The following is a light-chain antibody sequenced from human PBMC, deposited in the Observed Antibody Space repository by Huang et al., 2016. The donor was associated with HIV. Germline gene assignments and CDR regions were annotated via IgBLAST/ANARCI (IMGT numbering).Light chain of an antibody. Sequence: DIQTTQSPSSLSASVGDRVTIRCQASQDINKYLNWYQQKPGKAPKLLIFDAYNLERGVPTRFSGSGSWTDFTFTISSLQPEDVATYYCQQSRSFGGGTKVEIK. CDR3: QQSRS. CDR2: DAY. J-gene: IGKJ4*01. CDR1: QDINKY. V-gene: IGKV1-33*01.